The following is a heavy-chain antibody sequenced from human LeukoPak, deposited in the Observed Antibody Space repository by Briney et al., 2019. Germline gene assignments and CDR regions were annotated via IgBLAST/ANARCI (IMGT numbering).Heavy chain of an antibody. V-gene: IGHV1-2*02. J-gene: IGHJ6*02. CDR1: GYTFTGYY. D-gene: IGHD3-10*01. CDR2: INPNSGGT. Sequence: ASVKVSCKASGYTFTGYYMHWVRQAPGQGLEWMGWINPNSGGTNYAQKFQGGVTMTRDTSISTAYMELSRLRSDDTAVYYCARGVHYYYGMDVWGQGTTVTVSS. CDR3: ARGVHYYYGMDV.